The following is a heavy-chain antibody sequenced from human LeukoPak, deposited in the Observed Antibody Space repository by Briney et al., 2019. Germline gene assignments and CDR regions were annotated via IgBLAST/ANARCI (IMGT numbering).Heavy chain of an antibody. CDR3: ARYCDGDCNSSAFDL. CDR2: IYYSGSS. CDR1: GGSINNYY. J-gene: IGHJ3*01. D-gene: IGHD2-21*02. Sequence: PSETVSLTCTVCGGSINNYYWSWIRQPPGKGLAWIGYIYYSGSSNYSPSLRGRVTMSVDTSKNQFSLKLTSVTAADTAVYYCARYCDGDCNSSAFDLWGQGTMVTVSS. V-gene: IGHV4-59*01.